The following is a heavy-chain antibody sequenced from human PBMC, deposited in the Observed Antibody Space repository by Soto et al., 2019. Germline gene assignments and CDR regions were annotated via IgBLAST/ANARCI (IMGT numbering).Heavy chain of an antibody. Sequence: EVQLVESGGGLVKPGGSLRLSCAASGFTFSNAWMSWVRQASGNGLEWVGRIKSKTDGGTTDYAAPVKGRFTISRDASTNTLYLQMNSLKTEDAAVDDCTTDFYASDVDYWGQGTLVTVSS. CDR2: IKSKTDGGTT. CDR3: TTDFYASDVDY. CDR1: GFTFSNAW. V-gene: IGHV3-15*01. D-gene: IGHD4-17*01. J-gene: IGHJ4*02.